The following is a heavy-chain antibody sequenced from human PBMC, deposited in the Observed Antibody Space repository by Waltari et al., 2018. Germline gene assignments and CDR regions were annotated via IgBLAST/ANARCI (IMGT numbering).Heavy chain of an antibody. CDR2: IYPGDSDT. J-gene: IGHJ6*02. V-gene: IGHV5-51*01. CDR1: GYSFTSYW. Sequence: EVQLVQSGAEVKKPGESLKISCKGSGYSFTSYWIGWVRQMPGKGLEWMGIIYPGDSDTRYSPSFQGQVTISADKSISTAYLQWSSLKASDTAMYYCARQRGYCSSTSCEYYYYYGMDVWGQGTTVTVSS. D-gene: IGHD2-2*01. CDR3: ARQRGYCSSTSCEYYYYYGMDV.